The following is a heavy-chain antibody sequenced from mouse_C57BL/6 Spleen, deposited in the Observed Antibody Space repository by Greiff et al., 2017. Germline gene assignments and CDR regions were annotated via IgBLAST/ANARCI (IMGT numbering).Heavy chain of an antibody. CDR3: ARSGTVVAFYAMDY. J-gene: IGHJ4*01. V-gene: IGHV1-81*01. Sequence: QVQLKQSGAELARPGASVKLSCKASGYTFTSYGISWVKQRTGQGLEWIGEIYPRSGNTYYNAKFKGKATLTADKSSSTAYMELRSLTSEDSAVYFCARSGTVVAFYAMDYWGQGTSVTVSS. CDR2: IYPRSGNT. CDR1: GYTFTSYG. D-gene: IGHD1-1*01.